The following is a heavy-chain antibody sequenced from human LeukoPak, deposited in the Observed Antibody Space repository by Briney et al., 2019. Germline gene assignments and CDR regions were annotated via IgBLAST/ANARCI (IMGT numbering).Heavy chain of an antibody. V-gene: IGHV3-33*06. D-gene: IGHD3-10*01. CDR3: AKDRYGSGSYIDY. Sequence: PGRSLRLSCAASGFTFSSYGMHWVRQAPGKGLEWVAVVWYGGSNKYYADSVKGRFTISRDNSKNTLYLQMNSLRAEDTAVYYCAKDRYGSGSYIDYWGQGTLVTVSS. J-gene: IGHJ4*02. CDR1: GFTFSSYG. CDR2: VWYGGSNK.